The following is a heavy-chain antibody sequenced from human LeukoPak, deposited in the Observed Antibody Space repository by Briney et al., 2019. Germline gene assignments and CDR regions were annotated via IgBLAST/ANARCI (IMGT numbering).Heavy chain of an antibody. Sequence: GASVKVSCKASGYTFTSYGISWVRQAPGQGLEWMGWISAYNGNTNYAQKFQGRVTITRDTSASTAYMELSSLRSEDTAVYYCARKYYDSSGYYSHFDYWGQGTLVTVSS. V-gene: IGHV1-18*01. CDR1: GYTFTSYG. D-gene: IGHD3-22*01. CDR3: ARKYYDSSGYYSHFDY. J-gene: IGHJ4*02. CDR2: ISAYNGNT.